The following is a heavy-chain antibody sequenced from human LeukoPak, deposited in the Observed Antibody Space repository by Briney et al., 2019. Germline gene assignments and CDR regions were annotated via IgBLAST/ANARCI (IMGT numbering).Heavy chain of an antibody. D-gene: IGHD1-26*01. CDR1: GFTFSSYS. V-gene: IGHV3-21*01. CDR3: ARENIVGATPGLFDY. J-gene: IGHJ4*02. Sequence: PGGSLRLSCAASGFTFSSYSMNWVRQAPGKGLEWVSSISSSSSYIYYADSVKGRFTISRDNAKNSLYLQMNSLRAEDTAVYYCARENIVGATPGLFDYWGQGTLVTVSS. CDR2: ISSSSSYI.